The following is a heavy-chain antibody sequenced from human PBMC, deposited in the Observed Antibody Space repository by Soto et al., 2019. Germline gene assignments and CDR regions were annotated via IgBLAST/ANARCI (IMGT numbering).Heavy chain of an antibody. D-gene: IGHD2-8*01. V-gene: IGHV3-48*02. J-gene: IGHJ6*02. CDR2: ISSSSSTI. CDR1: GFTFSSYS. Sequence: GGSLRLSCAASGFTFSSYSMNWVRQAPGKGLEWVSYISSSSSTIYYADSVKGRLTISRDNAKNSLYLQMNSLRDEDTAVYYCAGDLYAMSNYYYYYGMDVWGQGTTVTVSS. CDR3: AGDLYAMSNYYYYYGMDV.